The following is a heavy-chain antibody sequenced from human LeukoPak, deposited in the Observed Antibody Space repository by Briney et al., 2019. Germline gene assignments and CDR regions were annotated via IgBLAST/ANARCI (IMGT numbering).Heavy chain of an antibody. CDR2: ITGSGSTT. CDR1: GFAFSNYG. Sequence: PGGSLRLSCAASGFAFSNYGMNWVRQAPGKGLEWVSGITGSGSTTYYADSVKGRFTIFRDNSKNTLYLQMNSPRAEDTAAYYCAKDGNWARFESWGQGTLVTVSS. D-gene: IGHD7-27*01. V-gene: IGHV3-23*01. J-gene: IGHJ4*02. CDR3: AKDGNWARFES.